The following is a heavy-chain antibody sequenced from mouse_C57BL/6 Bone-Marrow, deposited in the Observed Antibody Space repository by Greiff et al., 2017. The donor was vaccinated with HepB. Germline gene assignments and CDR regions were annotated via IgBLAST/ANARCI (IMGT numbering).Heavy chain of an antibody. J-gene: IGHJ4*01. V-gene: IGHV1-50*01. CDR1: GYTFTSYW. D-gene: IGHD1-3*01. CDR3: ARGDLALWRAMDY. CDR2: IDPSDSYT. Sequence: QVQLQQPGAELVKPGASVKLSCKASGYTFTSYWMQWVKQRPGQGLEWIGEIDPSDSYTNYNQKFKGKATLTVDTSSSTAYMQLSSLTSEDSAVYYWARGDLALWRAMDYWGQGTSVTVSS.